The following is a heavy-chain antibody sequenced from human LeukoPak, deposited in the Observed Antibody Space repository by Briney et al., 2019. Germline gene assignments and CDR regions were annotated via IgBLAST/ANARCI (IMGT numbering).Heavy chain of an antibody. J-gene: IGHJ3*02. CDR3: ATVPLGRIYAFDI. Sequence: ASVKVPCKVSGYTLTELSMHWVRQAPGKGLEWMGGFDPEDGETIYAQKFQGRVTMTEDTSTDTAYMELSSLRSEDTAVYYCATVPLGRIYAFDIWGQGTMVTVSS. CDR1: GYTLTELS. CDR2: FDPEDGET. D-gene: IGHD1-26*01. V-gene: IGHV1-24*01.